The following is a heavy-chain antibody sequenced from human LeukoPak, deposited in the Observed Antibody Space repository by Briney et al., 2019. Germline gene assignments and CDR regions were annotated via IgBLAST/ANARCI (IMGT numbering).Heavy chain of an antibody. Sequence: PSETLSLTCAVYGGSFSGYYWSWIRQPPGKGLEWIGEINHSGSTNYNPSLKSRVTISVDTSKNQFSLKLSSVTAADTAVYYCATRVVSRSSGYPKYYFDYWGQGTLVTVSS. J-gene: IGHJ4*02. CDR3: ATRVVSRSSGYPKYYFDY. D-gene: IGHD3-22*01. CDR1: GGSFSGYY. CDR2: INHSGST. V-gene: IGHV4-34*01.